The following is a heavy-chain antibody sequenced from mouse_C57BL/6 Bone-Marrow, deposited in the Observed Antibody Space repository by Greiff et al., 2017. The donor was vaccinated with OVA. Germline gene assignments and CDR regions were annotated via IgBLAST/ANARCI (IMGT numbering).Heavy chain of an antibody. CDR2: SRNKANDYTT. J-gene: IGHJ3*01. CDR3: ARDAYGSSSWFAY. D-gene: IGHD1-1*01. V-gene: IGHV7-1*01. CDR1: GFTFSDFY. Sequence: EVHLVESGGGLVQSGRSLRLSCATSGFTFSDFYMEWVRQAPGKGLEWIAASRNKANDYTTEYSASVKGRFIVSRDTSQSILYLQMNALRDEDTAIYYCARDAYGSSSWFAYWGQGTLVTVSA.